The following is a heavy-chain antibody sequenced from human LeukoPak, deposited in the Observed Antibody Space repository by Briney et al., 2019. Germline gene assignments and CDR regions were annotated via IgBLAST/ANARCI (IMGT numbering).Heavy chain of an antibody. CDR1: GFTFSSYA. CDR3: AKSRGYSSGWSDY. D-gene: IGHD6-19*01. CDR2: ISGSGGST. J-gene: IGHJ4*02. Sequence: PGGSLRLSCAAPGFTFSSYAMSWVRQAPGKGLEWVSAISGSGGSTYYADSVKGRFTISRDNSKNTLYLQMNSLRAEDTAVYYCAKSRGYSSGWSDYWGQGTLVTVSS. V-gene: IGHV3-23*01.